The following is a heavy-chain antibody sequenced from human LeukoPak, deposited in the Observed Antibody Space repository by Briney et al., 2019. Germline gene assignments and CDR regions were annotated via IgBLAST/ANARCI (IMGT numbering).Heavy chain of an antibody. D-gene: IGHD3-10*01. CDR1: GFTVSSSY. Sequence: GGSLRLSCAASGFTVSSSYMSWVRQAPGKGLEWVSVIYSGGSTYYADSVKGRFTISRDNSKNTLYLQLNSLRAEDTAVYYCAGSHIRGALAYWGQGTLVAVSS. J-gene: IGHJ4*02. V-gene: IGHV3-53*01. CDR2: IYSGGST. CDR3: AGSHIRGALAY.